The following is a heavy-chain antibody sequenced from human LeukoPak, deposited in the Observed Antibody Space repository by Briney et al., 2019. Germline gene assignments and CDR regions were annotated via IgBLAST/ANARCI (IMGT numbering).Heavy chain of an antibody. CDR2: ISSGSSAI. Sequence: GGSLRLSCEASGFTFTTYSMTWVRQAPGKGLEGVSIISSGSSAIFSADALKGRFTISRDNDKNSLYVQRNSLRAEDTAVYYCVGDSSGYYYYYYMDVWGKGTTVTVSS. D-gene: IGHD3-22*01. J-gene: IGHJ6*03. V-gene: IGHV3-21*01. CDR3: VGDSSGYYYYYYMDV. CDR1: GFTFTTYS.